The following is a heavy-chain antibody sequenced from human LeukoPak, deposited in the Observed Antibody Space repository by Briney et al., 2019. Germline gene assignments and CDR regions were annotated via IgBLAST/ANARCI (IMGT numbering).Heavy chain of an antibody. CDR2: IKQDGTEK. CDR3: TRGAAGPHYFDY. CDR1: GFTFSSYW. V-gene: IGHV3-7*03. Sequence: GGSLRLSCAASGFTFSSYWMSWVRQAPGKGLEWVANIKQDGTEKYYVGSVKGRFTISRDNAKNSLYLQMNSLRAEDTAVYYCTRGAAGPHYFDYWGQGTLVTVSS. D-gene: IGHD6-13*01. J-gene: IGHJ4*02.